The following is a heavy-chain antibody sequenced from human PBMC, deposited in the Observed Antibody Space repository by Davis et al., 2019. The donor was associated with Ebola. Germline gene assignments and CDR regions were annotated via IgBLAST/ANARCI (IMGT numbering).Heavy chain of an antibody. D-gene: IGHD1-26*01. CDR1: GGSISSGGYS. CDR3: ARLTWGEFDY. V-gene: IGHV4-30-2*01. Sequence: MPSETLSLTCAVSGGSISSGGYSWSWIRQPPGKGLEWIGYIYHSGSTYYNPSLKSRVTISVDRSKNQFSLKLSSVTAADTAVYYCARLTWGEFDYWGLGTLVTVSS. J-gene: IGHJ4*02. CDR2: IYHSGST.